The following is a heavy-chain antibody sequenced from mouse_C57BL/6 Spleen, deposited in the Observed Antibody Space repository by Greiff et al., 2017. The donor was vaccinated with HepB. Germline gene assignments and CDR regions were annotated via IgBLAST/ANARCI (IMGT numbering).Heavy chain of an antibody. V-gene: IGHV1-55*01. J-gene: IGHJ1*03. D-gene: IGHD1-1*01. CDR1: GYTFTSYW. Sequence: QVQLQQPGAELVKPGASVKMSCKASGYTFTSYWITWVKQRPGQGLEWIGDIYPGSGSTNYNEKFKSKATLTVDTSSSTAYMQLSSLTSEDAAVYYCARASTVVAPYFDVWGTGTTVTVSS. CDR2: IYPGSGST. CDR3: ARASTVVAPYFDV.